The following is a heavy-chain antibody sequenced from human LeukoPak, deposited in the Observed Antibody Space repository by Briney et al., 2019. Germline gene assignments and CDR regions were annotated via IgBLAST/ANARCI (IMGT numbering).Heavy chain of an antibody. D-gene: IGHD3-9*01. J-gene: IGHJ4*02. Sequence: PSGTLSLTCNVSGDSIYGSTYYWSWIRQAPGKGLVCIGNIDYYGTAHYTPSLKSRITISVDTSKNHFSLKVMSVTAADSAVYYCARVGFDGAYWGQGILVTVSS. CDR2: IDYYGTA. CDR3: ARVGFDGAY. V-gene: IGHV4-39*02. CDR1: GDSIYGSTYY.